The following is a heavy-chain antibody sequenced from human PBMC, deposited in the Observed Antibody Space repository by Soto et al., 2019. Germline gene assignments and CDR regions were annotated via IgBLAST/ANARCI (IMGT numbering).Heavy chain of an antibody. CDR2: ISAYNGNT. CDR1: GYTFTNFG. Sequence: QVQLVQSGAEVKKPGASVKVSCKTSGYTFTNFGLSWVRQAPGQGLEWMGWISAYNGNTNYAQNFQGRVTMTTDPSTSTAYMELESLSSYDTAVYYCARGGTPSDYVSQGTVVTVSS. D-gene: IGHD3-16*01. J-gene: IGHJ4*02. CDR3: ARGGTPSDY. V-gene: IGHV1-18*01.